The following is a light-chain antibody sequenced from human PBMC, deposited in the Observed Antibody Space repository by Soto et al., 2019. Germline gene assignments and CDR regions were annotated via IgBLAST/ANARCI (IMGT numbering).Light chain of an antibody. V-gene: IGLV2-23*01. CDR3: CSYAGSSTYV. CDR1: SSDVGSYNL. CDR2: EGS. J-gene: IGLJ1*01. Sequence: QSVLTQPASVSGSPGQSITISCTGTSSDVGSYNLVSWYQQHPGKAPKLMIYEGSKRPSGVSNRFSGSKSGNTASLTISGLQAEEEADYYSCSYAGSSTYVFGTGTKVTVL.